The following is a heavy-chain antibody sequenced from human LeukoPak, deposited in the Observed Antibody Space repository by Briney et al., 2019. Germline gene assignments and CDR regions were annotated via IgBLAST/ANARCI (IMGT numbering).Heavy chain of an antibody. CDR1: GYTFTGYY. D-gene: IGHD3-3*01. CDR3: AKDSTYYDFWSGYYYFDY. J-gene: IGHJ4*02. V-gene: IGHV1-2*02. CDR2: INPNSGGT. Sequence: GASVKVSCKASGYTFTGYYMHWVRQAPGQGLEWMGWINPNSGGTNYAQKFQGRVTMTRDTSISTAYMELNSLRAEDTAVYYCAKDSTYYDFWSGYYYFDYWGQGTLVTVSS.